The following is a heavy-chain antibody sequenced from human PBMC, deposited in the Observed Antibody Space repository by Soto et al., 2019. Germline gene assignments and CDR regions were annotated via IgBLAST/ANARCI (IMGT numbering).Heavy chain of an antibody. D-gene: IGHD7-27*01. CDR2: ISRDGSSS. J-gene: IGHJ4*02. CDR3: PRLGPGD. CDR1: GISFDDNA. V-gene: IGHV5-10-1*01. Sequence: GESLKISCKVSGISFDDNAISWVRQMPGKGLEWMGRISRDGSSSSYSPSFQGHVSIYADRTTNTAYLQWSNLTTSDTAMYYCPRLGPGDSGQRTLVTVSS.